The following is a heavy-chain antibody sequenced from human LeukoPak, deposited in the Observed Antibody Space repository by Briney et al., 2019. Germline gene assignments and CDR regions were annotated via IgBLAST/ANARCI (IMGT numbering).Heavy chain of an antibody. V-gene: IGHV3-21*04. CDR3: ATSGYYYDSSGPYYFDY. J-gene: IGHJ4*02. Sequence: GGSLRLSCAASGFTFSSYSMNWVRQAPGKGLEWVSSISSSSSYIYYADSVKGRFTISRDNAKNSLYLQMNSLGAEDTAVYYCATSGYYYDSSGPYYFDYWGQGTLVTVSS. CDR2: ISSSSSYI. CDR1: GFTFSSYS. D-gene: IGHD3-22*01.